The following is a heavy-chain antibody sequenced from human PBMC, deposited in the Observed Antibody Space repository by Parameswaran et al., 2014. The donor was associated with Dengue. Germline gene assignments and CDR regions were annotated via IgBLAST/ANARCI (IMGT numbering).Heavy chain of an antibody. CDR2: IYHSGST. CDR3: ARCPLYGMDV. J-gene: IGHJ6*02. CDR1: GYSISSGYY. Sequence: SETLSLTCAVSGYSISSGYYWGWIRQPPGKGLEWIGSIYHSGSTYYNPSLKSRVTISVDTSKNQFSLKLSSVTAADTAVYYCARCPLYGMDVWGQGTTVTVSS. V-gene: IGHV4-38-2*01.